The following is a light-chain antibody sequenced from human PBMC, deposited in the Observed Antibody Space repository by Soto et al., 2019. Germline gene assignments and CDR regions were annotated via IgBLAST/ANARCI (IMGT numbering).Light chain of an antibody. CDR1: SSDVGTYNY. CDR3: SLYRGTNPPVL. Sequence: QSALTQPASVSGSPGQSITISCTGTSSDVGTYNYVSWYQHYPGKAPKVMIYDVSDRPSGDSTRFSGSKSGNTASLTISELQAEDEAFYYRSLYRGTNPPVLFGGGTRVPVL. V-gene: IGLV2-14*03. J-gene: IGLJ2*01. CDR2: DVS.